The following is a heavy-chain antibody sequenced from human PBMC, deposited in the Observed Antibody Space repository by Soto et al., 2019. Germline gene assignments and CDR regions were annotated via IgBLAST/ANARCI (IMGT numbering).Heavy chain of an antibody. V-gene: IGHV1-69*12. CDR3: ARDGGAATFDY. Sequence: QVQLVQSGAEVKKPGSSVKVSCKAFGGTFSSYAINWIRQAPGQGLEWMEGIIPIFGTTTYAQRFQARVTITADESTSTAYMELSSLRSEDTALYYCARDGGAATFDYWGQGTLVTVSS. CDR1: GGTFSSYA. CDR2: IIPIFGTT. J-gene: IGHJ4*02. D-gene: IGHD1-26*01.